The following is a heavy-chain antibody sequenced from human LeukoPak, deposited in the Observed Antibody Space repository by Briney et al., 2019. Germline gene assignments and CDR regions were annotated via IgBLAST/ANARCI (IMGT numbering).Heavy chain of an antibody. J-gene: IGHJ4*02. V-gene: IGHV2-5*02. CDR3: ARRSRGFDY. CDR2: IYWDDEE. D-gene: IGHD3-10*01. CDR1: GFSLSTSGVG. Sequence: ESGPTLVKPTQTLTLTCSFSGFSLSTSGVGVGWIRQPPGKALEWLALIYWDDEERYSPSLKNRLTITKDTSKNQVVLTMTNMDPVDTATYYCARRSRGFDYWGQGTLVTVSS.